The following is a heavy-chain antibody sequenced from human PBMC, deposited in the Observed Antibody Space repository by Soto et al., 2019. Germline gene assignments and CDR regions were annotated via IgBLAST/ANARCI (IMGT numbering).Heavy chain of an antibody. Sequence: EVQLVESGGGLVQPGGSLRLSCAVSGFTFSSFWMHWVRQAPGEGLVWVSRINTDGSSTSYADSVKGRFTISRDNAKNILYLQMNSLTVEDTAMYYCAMRGVDTFGLSYWGQGTLVTVSS. CDR2: INTDGSST. CDR3: AMRGVDTFGLSY. J-gene: IGHJ4*02. D-gene: IGHD3-10*01. CDR1: GFTFSSFW. V-gene: IGHV3-74*01.